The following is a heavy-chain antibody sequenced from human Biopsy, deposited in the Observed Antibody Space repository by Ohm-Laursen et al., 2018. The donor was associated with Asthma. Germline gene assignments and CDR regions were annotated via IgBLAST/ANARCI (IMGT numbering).Heavy chain of an antibody. V-gene: IGHV4-34*01. D-gene: IGHD2-8*01. J-gene: IGHJ6*02. CDR2: IPQGWAT. CDR1: RGPFRGYV. Sequence: PSETLSLTCALNRGPFRGYVWAWIRHPPGKGLERIGEIPQGWATNDNPSLNSRVTISMDPSKSQLYLSLRSLSVADTAVYYCSSGPQWSGLDIWGQGTTVTVSS. CDR3: SSGPQWSGLDI.